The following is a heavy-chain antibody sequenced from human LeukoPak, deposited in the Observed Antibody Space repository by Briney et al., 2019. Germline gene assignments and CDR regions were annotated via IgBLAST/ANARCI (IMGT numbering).Heavy chain of an antibody. Sequence: GGSLRLSCAASGFTFSSYWMSWVRQAPGKGLEWVSAISGSGGSTYYADSVKGRFTISRDNSKNTLYLQMNSLRAEDTAVYYCAKGGYYDSSGICDYWGQGTLVTVSS. CDR1: GFTFSSYW. V-gene: IGHV3-23*01. CDR2: ISGSGGST. J-gene: IGHJ4*02. CDR3: AKGGYYDSSGICDY. D-gene: IGHD3-22*01.